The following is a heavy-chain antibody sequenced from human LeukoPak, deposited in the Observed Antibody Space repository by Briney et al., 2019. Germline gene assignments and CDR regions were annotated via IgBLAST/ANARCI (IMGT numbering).Heavy chain of an antibody. D-gene: IGHD4-17*01. CDR2: IYYSGST. CDR3: ARGPTVTTDY. J-gene: IGHJ4*02. CDR1: GGSISSYY. V-gene: IGHV4-59*01. Sequence: SETLSLTCTVYGGSISSYYWSWIRQPPGKGLEWIGYIYYSGSTNYNPSLKSRVTISVDTSKNQFSLKLSSVTAADTAVYYCARGPTVTTDYWGQGTLVTVSS.